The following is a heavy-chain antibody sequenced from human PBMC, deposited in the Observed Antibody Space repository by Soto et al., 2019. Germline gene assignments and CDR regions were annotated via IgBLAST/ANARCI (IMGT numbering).Heavy chain of an antibody. J-gene: IGHJ4*02. D-gene: IGHD3-22*01. CDR1: GYSFTSHV. CDR2: IKPSTGDT. CDR3: ARGYYYDSSGYYLDH. Sequence: ASVKVSCKASGYSFTSHVIHWVRPAPGERLELMGWIKPSTGDTKYLQKLQGRVTISRDTSANIVYMELSSLRSEDTAVYYCARGYYYDSSGYYLDHWGKGALVTVS. V-gene: IGHV1-3*01.